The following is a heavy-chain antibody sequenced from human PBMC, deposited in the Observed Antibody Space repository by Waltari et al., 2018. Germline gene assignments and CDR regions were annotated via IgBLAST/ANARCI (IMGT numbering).Heavy chain of an antibody. D-gene: IGHD2-15*01. V-gene: IGHV4-38-2*02. Sequence: QVQLQESGPGLVKPSETLSLTCTVSGYSISSGYSWGWIRQPPGKGLEWIGSVYHSGITYYNPSLKSRLTISVDTSKNQFSLRLSSVTAADTAVYYCAREIYCSGGNCYLSYFDYWGKGTLVTVSS. CDR1: GYSISSGYS. J-gene: IGHJ4*02. CDR3: AREIYCSGGNCYLSYFDY. CDR2: VYHSGIT.